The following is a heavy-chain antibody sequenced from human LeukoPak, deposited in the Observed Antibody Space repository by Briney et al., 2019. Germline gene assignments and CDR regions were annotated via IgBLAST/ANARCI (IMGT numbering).Heavy chain of an antibody. D-gene: IGHD4-17*01. CDR2: INPSGGST. CDR1: GYTFTRNY. Sequence: ASVKVSCQASGYTFTRNYMHLVRQAPGQGLEWMGIINPSGGSTSYAQKFQGRVTMTRDTSTSTVYMELSSLRSEDTAVYYCAREVYGDYYGIDVWGKGTKVTVSS. CDR3: AREVYGDYYGIDV. J-gene: IGHJ6*04. V-gene: IGHV1-46*01.